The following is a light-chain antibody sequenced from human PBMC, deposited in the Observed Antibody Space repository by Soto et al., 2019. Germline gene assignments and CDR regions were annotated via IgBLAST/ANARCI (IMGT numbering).Light chain of an antibody. CDR3: SSYAGSNNPYV. CDR2: EVS. CDR1: SGDVGAYDY. V-gene: IGLV2-8*01. Sequence: QSVLTQPPSASGSPGQSVTISCPGTSGDVGAYDYVSWYQQHPGKAPKLMIYEVSKRPLGVPDRFSGSKSGNTASLTVSGLQAEDEADYYCSSYAGSNNPYVFGTGTKVTVL. J-gene: IGLJ1*01.